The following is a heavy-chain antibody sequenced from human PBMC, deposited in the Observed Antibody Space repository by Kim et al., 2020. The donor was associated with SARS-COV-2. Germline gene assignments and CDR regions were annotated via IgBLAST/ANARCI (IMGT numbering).Heavy chain of an antibody. Sequence: GGSLRLSCEASGFSFITYVMHWVRQAPGKGLEWVAVTSSEGNNKYYAGSVKGRFTITRDNSQKMLYLQMNSLRVEDTAVYYCARGDNQPRLALTNFYHYGMDVWGKGTTVTVSS. CDR3: ARGDNQPRLALTNFYHYGMDV. CDR2: TSSEGNNK. V-gene: IGHV3-30-3*01. D-gene: IGHD6-25*01. J-gene: IGHJ6*04. CDR1: GFSFITYV.